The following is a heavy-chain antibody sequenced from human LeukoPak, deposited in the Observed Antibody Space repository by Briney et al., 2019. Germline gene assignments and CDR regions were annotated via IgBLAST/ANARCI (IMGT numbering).Heavy chain of an antibody. CDR3: ARANYYDISGYDY. V-gene: IGHV3-48*03. D-gene: IGHD3-22*01. J-gene: IGHJ4*02. CDR2: ITSSGNTI. Sequence: PGGSLRLSCAASGFTFRSYEMNWVRQAPGKGLEWVSYITSSGNTIYYADSVKGRFTISRDNAKNSLYLEMNSLGAEDTAVYYCARANYYDISGYDYWGQGTLVTVSS. CDR1: GFTFRSYE.